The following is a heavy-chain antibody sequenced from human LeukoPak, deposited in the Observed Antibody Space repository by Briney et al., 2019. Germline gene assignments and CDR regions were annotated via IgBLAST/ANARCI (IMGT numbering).Heavy chain of an antibody. D-gene: IGHD2-15*01. V-gene: IGHV5-51*01. CDR1: GDSLNNYW. Sequence: GESLKISCKASGDSLNNYWIAWVRQVPGKGLDWMGMIYLRDSDTRYGPSFQGQVTLSVDKSTNTAYLQRSSLEASDTAMYYCARHYVVSALKTAFDIWGQGTMVTVSS. J-gene: IGHJ3*02. CDR2: IYLRDSDT. CDR3: ARHYVVSALKTAFDI.